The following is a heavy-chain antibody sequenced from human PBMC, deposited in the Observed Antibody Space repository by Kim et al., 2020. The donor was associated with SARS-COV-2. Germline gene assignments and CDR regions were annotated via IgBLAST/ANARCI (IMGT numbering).Heavy chain of an antibody. D-gene: IGHD5-12*01. V-gene: IGHV3-30*18. CDR2: ISYDGSNK. Sequence: GGSLRLSCEASGFNFNNYGMHWVRPAPGKGLEWVAHISYDGSNKYYSDSVKGRFSVSRDKSKDTVFLQMNSLRVDDTAVYYCAKPGGWLQSDYYGMDVWGHGATVIVSS. J-gene: IGHJ6*02. CDR1: GFNFNNYG. CDR3: AKPGGWLQSDYYGMDV.